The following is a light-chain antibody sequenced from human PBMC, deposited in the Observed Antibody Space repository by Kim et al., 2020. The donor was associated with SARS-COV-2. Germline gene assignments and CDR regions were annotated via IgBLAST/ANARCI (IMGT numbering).Light chain of an antibody. CDR2: WAS. J-gene: IGKJ1*01. Sequence: ATINCKSSQSVLNSYDNKNYLAWYQQKPGQCPKLLIYWASTRDSGVPDLFSGSGSGTDFTLTISSLQAEDVAVYYCQQYNSNPRTFGQGTKVDIK. V-gene: IGKV4-1*01. CDR3: QQYNSNPRT. CDR1: QSVLNSYDNKNY.